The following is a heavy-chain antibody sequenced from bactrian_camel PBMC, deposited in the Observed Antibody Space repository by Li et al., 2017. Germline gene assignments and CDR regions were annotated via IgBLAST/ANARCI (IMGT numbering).Heavy chain of an antibody. CDR1: GHSRGSNC. V-gene: IGHV3S55*01. D-gene: IGHD3*01. J-gene: IGHJ4*01. Sequence: VQLVESGGGSVQAGGSLRLSCKVSGHSRGSNCVGWYRLPPGRAPAEREGIAAIRRSGGETWYAASVKGRFTISRDSAKNTVYLQMNRLKSEDTALYYCATRISDCAYYTSDGSYSHRGQGTQVTVSS. CDR2: IRRSGGET.